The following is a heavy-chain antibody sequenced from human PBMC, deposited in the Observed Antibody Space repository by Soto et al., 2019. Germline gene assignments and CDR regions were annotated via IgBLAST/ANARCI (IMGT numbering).Heavy chain of an antibody. CDR2: INAGNGNT. D-gene: IGHD6-6*01. CDR1: GYTFTSYA. V-gene: IGHV1-3*01. CDR3: ARRSGSSSIRPWYFDY. J-gene: IGHJ4*02. Sequence: QVQLVQSGAEVKKPGASVKVSCKASGYTFTSYAMHWVRQAPGQRLEWMGWINAGNGNTKYSQKFQGRVTITRDTSASTAYMELSSLRSEDTAVYYCARRSGSSSIRPWYFDYWGQGTLVTVSS.